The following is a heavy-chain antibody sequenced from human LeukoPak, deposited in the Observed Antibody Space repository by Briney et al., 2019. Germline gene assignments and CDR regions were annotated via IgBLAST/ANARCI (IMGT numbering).Heavy chain of an antibody. D-gene: IGHD3-22*01. CDR1: GGSFSGYY. Sequence: PSETLSLTCAVYGGSFSGYYWSWIRQPPGKGLEWIGEINHSGSTNYNPSLKSRVTISVDTSKNQFSLKLSSVTAADTAVYYCARRITMIVVVSHNDAFDIWGQGTMVTVSS. V-gene: IGHV4-34*01. CDR3: ARRITMIVVVSHNDAFDI. J-gene: IGHJ3*02. CDR2: INHSGST.